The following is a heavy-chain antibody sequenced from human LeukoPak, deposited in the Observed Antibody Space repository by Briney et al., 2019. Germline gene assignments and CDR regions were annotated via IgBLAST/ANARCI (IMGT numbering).Heavy chain of an antibody. V-gene: IGHV4-59*01. CDR2: IYYSGST. CDR3: ARDLLGAFDY. J-gene: IGHJ4*02. Sequence: SETLSLTCTVSGGSISSYYWSWIRQPPGKGLEWIGYIYYSGSTNYNPSLKSRVTISVDTSKNQFSLKLSSVTAADTAVYYRARDLLGAFDYWGQGTLVTVSS. D-gene: IGHD1-26*01. CDR1: GGSISSYY.